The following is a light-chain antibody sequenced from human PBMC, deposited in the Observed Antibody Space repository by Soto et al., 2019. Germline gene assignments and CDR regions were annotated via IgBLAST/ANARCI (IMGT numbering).Light chain of an antibody. CDR3: QHYNIFSRT. Sequence: DIQMNQSPSTLSAYVGDRVTITCRASQSLNNYLAWYQQKPGKAPKLLIYDASTLERGVPSRFSGSGSGTEFTLTISSLRPEDFATYYCQHYNIFSRTFGHGTIV. V-gene: IGKV1-5*01. CDR1: QSLNNY. J-gene: IGKJ1*01. CDR2: DAS.